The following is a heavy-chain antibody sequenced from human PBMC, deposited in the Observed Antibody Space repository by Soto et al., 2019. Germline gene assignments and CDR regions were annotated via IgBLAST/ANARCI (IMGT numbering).Heavy chain of an antibody. D-gene: IGHD3-10*01. J-gene: IGHJ6*02. CDR3: WSLVRSGYYYGMDV. CDR1: GGTFSSYT. V-gene: IGHV1-69*02. CDR2: IIPLLGIA. Sequence: QVQLVKSGAEVKKPGSSVKVSCKASGGTFSSYTISWVRQAPGQGLEWMGRIIPLLGIANYDQKFQGRVTMTAEEATSTAYKKVSSLRSEDTAVYYCWSLVRSGYYYGMDVWGQGTTVTVSS.